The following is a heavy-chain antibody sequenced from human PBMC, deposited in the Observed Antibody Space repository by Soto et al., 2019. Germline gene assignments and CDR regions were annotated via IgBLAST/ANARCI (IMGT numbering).Heavy chain of an antibody. D-gene: IGHD5-12*01. CDR2: IIPIFGTA. CDR3: ARALNIVATITYYYYGMDV. CDR1: GGTFSSYA. J-gene: IGHJ6*02. Sequence: SVKVSCKASGGTFSSYAISWVRQAPGQGLEWMGGIIPIFGTANYAQKFQGRVTITADESTSTAYMELSSLRSEDTAVYYCARALNIVATITYYYYGMDVWGQGTTVTVS. V-gene: IGHV1-69*13.